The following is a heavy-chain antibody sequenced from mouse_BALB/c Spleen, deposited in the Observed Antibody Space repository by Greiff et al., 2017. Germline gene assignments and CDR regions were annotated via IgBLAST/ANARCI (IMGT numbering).Heavy chain of an antibody. J-gene: IGHJ1*01. D-gene: IGHD1-1*01. V-gene: IGHV5-4*02. CDR1: GFTFSDYY. Sequence: EVKLMESGGGLVKPGGSLKLSCAASGFTFSDYYMYWVRQTPEKRLEWVATISDGGSYTYYPDSVTGRFTISRDNAKNNLYLQMSSLKSEDTAMYYCARDGLYYGYGYFDVWGAGTTVTVSS. CDR2: ISDGGSYT. CDR3: ARDGLYYGYGYFDV.